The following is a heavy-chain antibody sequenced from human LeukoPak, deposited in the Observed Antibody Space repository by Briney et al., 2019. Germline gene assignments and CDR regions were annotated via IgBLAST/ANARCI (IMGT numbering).Heavy chain of an antibody. Sequence: PGGSLKLSCAASGFTFSSYAMHWVRQAPGKGLEWVAVISYDGSNKYYADSVKGRFTISRDNSKNTLYLQMNSLRAEDMAVYYCAKDPSPQLGAEYFQHWGQGTLVTVSS. CDR1: GFTFSSYA. V-gene: IGHV3-30*04. CDR3: AKDPSPQLGAEYFQH. D-gene: IGHD6-13*01. CDR2: ISYDGSNK. J-gene: IGHJ1*01.